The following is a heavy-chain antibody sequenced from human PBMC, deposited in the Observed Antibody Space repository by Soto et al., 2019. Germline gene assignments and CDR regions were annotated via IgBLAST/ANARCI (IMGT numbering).Heavy chain of an antibody. CDR3: ARSREGREKRMEENYYGMDV. CDR1: GYTFTGYY. Sequence: RASVKVSCKASGYTFTGYYMHWVRQAPGQGLEWMGWINPNSGGTNYAQKFQGWVTMTRDTSISTAYMELSRLRSDDTAVYYCARSREGREKRMEENYYGMDVWGQGTTVTVSS. J-gene: IGHJ6*02. D-gene: IGHD1-26*01. CDR2: INPNSGGT. V-gene: IGHV1-2*04.